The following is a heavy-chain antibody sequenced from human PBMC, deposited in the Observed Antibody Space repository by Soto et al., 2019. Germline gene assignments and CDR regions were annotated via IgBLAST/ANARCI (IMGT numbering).Heavy chain of an antibody. CDR2: ISAYNGNT. CDR1: GYTFTSYG. Sequence: ASVKVSCKASGYTFTSYGISWVRQAPGQGLEWMGWISAYNGNTNYAQKLQGRVTMTTDTSTSTAYMELRSLRSDDTAVCYCARTPLGRAYYDFWRGYRSYGMDVWGQGTTVTVSS. D-gene: IGHD3-3*01. CDR3: ARTPLGRAYYDFWRGYRSYGMDV. J-gene: IGHJ6*02. V-gene: IGHV1-18*04.